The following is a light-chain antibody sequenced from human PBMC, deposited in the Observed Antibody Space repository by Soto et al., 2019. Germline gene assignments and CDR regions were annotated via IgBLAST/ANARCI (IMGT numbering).Light chain of an antibody. Sequence: DIQMTQSPSTLSAFVGDRVTITCRASQSISSWLAWFQQKSGKAPELLIYAAPTLQSGVPSRFSGSGSGTDFTLTISCLQSEDFATYYCQQYYSFPPTFGQGTKVDIK. V-gene: IGKV1-5*01. CDR2: AAP. CDR1: QSISSW. CDR3: QQYYSFPPT. J-gene: IGKJ1*01.